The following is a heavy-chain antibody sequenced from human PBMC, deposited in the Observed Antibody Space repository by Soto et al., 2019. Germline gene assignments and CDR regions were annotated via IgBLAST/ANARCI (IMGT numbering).Heavy chain of an antibody. CDR1: GFTFDDYA. Sequence: TGGSLRLSCSASGFTFDDYAMHWVRRVPGKGLEWVSGISWNSGSRGYADSVKGRFTISRGNAKNTLFLQMTSLRPEDSALYYCAKNTCLYRSYGMDVWGQGTTVTVSS. CDR2: ISWNSGSR. J-gene: IGHJ6*02. CDR3: AKNTCLYRSYGMDV. V-gene: IGHV3-9*01. D-gene: IGHD3-16*02.